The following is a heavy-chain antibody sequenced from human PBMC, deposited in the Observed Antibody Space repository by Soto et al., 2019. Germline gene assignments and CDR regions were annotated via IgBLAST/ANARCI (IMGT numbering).Heavy chain of an antibody. J-gene: IGHJ2*01. CDR1: GGSFSGYY. CDR2: ISDRGSI. D-gene: IGHD3-9*01. Sequence: QVQLQQWGAGPLRPLETLSLTCGVSGGSFSGYYWAWIRQSPGKGLEWIGEISDRGSINYNPSLKCRVCISVDTSKNHYSLNLRSVTAADTAVYYCARESHDILTGPPWVWYFDLWGRGTLVTVSS. V-gene: IGHV4-34*01. CDR3: ARESHDILTGPPWVWYFDL.